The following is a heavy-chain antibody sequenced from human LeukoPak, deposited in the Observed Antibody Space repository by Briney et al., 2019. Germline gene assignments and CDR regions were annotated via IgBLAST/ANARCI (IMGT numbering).Heavy chain of an antibody. Sequence: GGSLRLSCAASGFTFSSYAVSWVRQAPGKGLEWVSAISGSGGSTYYADSVKGRFTISRDNSKNTLYLQMNSLRAEDTAVYYCAKDAGYCSGGSCYWGQGLDYWGLGNLVTVSS. D-gene: IGHD2-15*01. J-gene: IGHJ4*02. CDR2: ISGSGGST. CDR3: AKDAGYCSGGSCYWGQGLDY. CDR1: GFTFSSYA. V-gene: IGHV3-23*01.